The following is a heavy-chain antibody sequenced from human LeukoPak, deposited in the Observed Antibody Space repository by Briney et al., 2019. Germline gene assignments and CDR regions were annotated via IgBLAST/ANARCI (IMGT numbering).Heavy chain of an antibody. D-gene: IGHD5-12*01. J-gene: IGHJ6*03. CDR1: GYTFTSYD. V-gene: IGHV1-8*01. Sequence: GASVKVSCKASGYTFTSYDINWVRQATGQGLEWMGWMNPNSGNTGYAQKFQGRVTMTRNTSISTAYMELSSLRSEDTAGYYWGRGKVDKVATNSPYKDVWGKGTTVTNSS. CDR2: MNPNSGNT. CDR3: GRGKVDKVATNSPYKDV.